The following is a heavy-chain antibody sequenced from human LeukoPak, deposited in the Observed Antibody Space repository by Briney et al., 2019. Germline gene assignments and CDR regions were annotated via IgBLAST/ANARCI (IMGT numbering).Heavy chain of an antibody. J-gene: IGHJ4*02. D-gene: IGHD5-12*01. V-gene: IGHV3-23*01. CDR3: AKGTTGGGYARYYFDY. Sequence: GGSLRLSCAASGFTFSSYAMSWVRQAPGKGLEWVSAISGSGGSTYYADSVKGRFTISRDNSKNTLYLQMNSLRAEDTAVYYCAKGTTGGGYARYYFDYWGQGTLVTVSS. CDR2: ISGSGGST. CDR1: GFTFSSYA.